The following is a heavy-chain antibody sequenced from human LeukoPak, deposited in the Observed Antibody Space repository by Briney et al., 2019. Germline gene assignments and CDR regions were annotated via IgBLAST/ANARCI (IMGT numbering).Heavy chain of an antibody. J-gene: IGHJ6*04. D-gene: IGHD3-10*01. V-gene: IGHV3-30*18. CDR2: ISDDGSNK. Sequence: PGRSLRLSCAASGFTFSSSGMHWVRQAPGKGLGWVAVISDDGSNKYYADSVKGRFTISRDNSKNTLYLQMNSLRAEDTAVYYCAKNLWFGELYNGMDVWGKGTTVTVSS. CDR3: AKNLWFGELYNGMDV. CDR1: GFTFSSSG.